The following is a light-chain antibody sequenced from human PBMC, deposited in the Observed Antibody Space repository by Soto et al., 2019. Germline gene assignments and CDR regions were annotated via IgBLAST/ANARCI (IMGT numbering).Light chain of an antibody. V-gene: IGKV3-15*01. Sequence: EMLLTQSPATVSMSPGRRATHSCWAIQTVSGTLAWYQQKPGHTPRLLIFGASTRATSSPARFSGSGSGTDFSLGIGSLQTEDFAVYYCQQYITWPRTFGQETKVDIK. CDR1: QTVSGT. CDR2: GAS. CDR3: QQYITWPRT. J-gene: IGKJ1*01.